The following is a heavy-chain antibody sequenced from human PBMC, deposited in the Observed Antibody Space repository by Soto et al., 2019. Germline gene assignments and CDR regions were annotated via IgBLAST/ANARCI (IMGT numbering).Heavy chain of an antibody. CDR2: VYYSGST. D-gene: IGHD3-22*01. Sequence: QVQLQESGPGLVKPSQTLSLTCTVSGGSVSSTDYYWNWIRQPPGKGLEWIGYVYYSGSTYYNPSLESRLSISIDTLKNQFYLKLSSVTAADTAVYFCARSDYDYDRHWFDPWGQGTLVTVSS. J-gene: IGHJ5*02. CDR3: ARSDYDYDRHWFDP. V-gene: IGHV4-30-4*01. CDR1: GGSVSSTDYY.